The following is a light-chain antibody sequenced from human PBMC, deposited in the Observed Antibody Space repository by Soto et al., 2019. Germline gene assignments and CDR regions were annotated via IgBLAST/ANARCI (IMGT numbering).Light chain of an antibody. Sequence: DIQMTQSPSSLSASIGDRVTITCRASQDISNYLAWYQQKPGKVPNLLISGTSTLHSGVPSRFSGSGSGTDFTLTISSLQPEDVATYYCQGYNSALQFTFGPGTKVDIK. CDR2: GTS. V-gene: IGKV1-27*01. CDR1: QDISNY. CDR3: QGYNSALQFT. J-gene: IGKJ3*01.